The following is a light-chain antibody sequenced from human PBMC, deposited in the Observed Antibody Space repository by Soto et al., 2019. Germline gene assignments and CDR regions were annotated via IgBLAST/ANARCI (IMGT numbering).Light chain of an antibody. CDR3: QQYDDYWT. CDR2: DAS. V-gene: IGKV1-5*01. CDR1: QSVRNF. Sequence: DIQMTQSPSTLSASVGDRVTITCRASQSVRNFLAWYQQKAGEAPKVVVYDASSLESGVPSRFSGSGSGTEFTLTISSLQPDDFAIYYCQQYDDYWTFGPGTKVEVK. J-gene: IGKJ1*01.